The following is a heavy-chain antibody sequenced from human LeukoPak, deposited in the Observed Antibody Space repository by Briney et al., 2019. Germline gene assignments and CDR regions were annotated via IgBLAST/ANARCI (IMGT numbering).Heavy chain of an antibody. Sequence: GGSLRLSCAGSGFTFDDYAVHWVRQAPGKGLEWVSGISWDGGSIGYAESVKGRFTISRDNANNSLFLQMNSLRPEDTALYYCAKDAFYDSSGFYPNWFDPRGQGTLVTVSS. CDR3: AKDAFYDSSGFYPNWFDP. V-gene: IGHV3-9*01. D-gene: IGHD3-22*01. CDR2: ISWDGGSI. J-gene: IGHJ5*02. CDR1: GFTFDDYA.